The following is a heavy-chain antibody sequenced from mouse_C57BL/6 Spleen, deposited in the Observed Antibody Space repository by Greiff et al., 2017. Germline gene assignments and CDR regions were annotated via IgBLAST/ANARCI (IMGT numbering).Heavy chain of an antibody. J-gene: IGHJ3*01. CDR2: INPGSGGT. V-gene: IGHV1-54*01. D-gene: IGHD1-1*01. CDR3: AKGGIYGSSPAWFAY. CDR1: GYAFTNYL. Sequence: VQLVESGAELVRPGTSVKVSCKASGYAFTNYLIEWVKQRPGQGLEWIGVINPGSGGTNYNEKFKGKATLTADKSSSTAYMQLSSLTSEDSAVYFCAKGGIYGSSPAWFAYWGQGTLVTVSA.